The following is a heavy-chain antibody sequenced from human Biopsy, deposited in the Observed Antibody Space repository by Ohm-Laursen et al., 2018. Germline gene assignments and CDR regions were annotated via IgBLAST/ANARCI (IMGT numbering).Heavy chain of an antibody. CDR1: GFTFNRSA. CDR3: ASRPNCGGDCSSGFDY. D-gene: IGHD2-21*02. J-gene: IGHJ4*02. CDR2: IVVGGGNT. V-gene: IGHV1-58*02. Sequence: LVKVSCKASGFTFNRSAMQWVRQARGQRLEWIGWIVVGGGNTNYAQKFQERVTITRDMSTSTAYMELSSLRSEDTAVYYCASRPNCGGDCSSGFDYWGQGTLVTVSS.